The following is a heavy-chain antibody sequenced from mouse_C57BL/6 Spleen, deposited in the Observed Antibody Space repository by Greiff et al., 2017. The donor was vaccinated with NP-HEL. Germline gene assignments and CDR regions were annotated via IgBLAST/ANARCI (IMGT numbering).Heavy chain of an antibody. CDR1: GYTFTDYY. D-gene: IGHD1-1*01. Sequence: VQLQQSGPVLVKPGASVKMSCKASGYTFTDYYMNWVKQSHGKSLEWIGVINPYNGGTSYNQKFKGKATLNVDKSSSTAYMELNSLTSEDSAVYYCARKHYYGSSGDWYFDVWGTGTTVTVSS. CDR3: ARKHYYGSSGDWYFDV. CDR2: INPYNGGT. J-gene: IGHJ1*03. V-gene: IGHV1-19*01.